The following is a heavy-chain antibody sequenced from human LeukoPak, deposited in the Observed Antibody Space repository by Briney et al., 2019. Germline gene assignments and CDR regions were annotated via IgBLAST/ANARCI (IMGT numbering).Heavy chain of an antibody. Sequence: PSETLSLTCTVSGDSISSSNCCWGWIRQPPGKGLEWIGSIYFSGGTYYNAPLKSRVTISVDTSKNQFSLKLSSVTAADTAVYYCARQTGSGLFSLPGGQGTLVTVSS. J-gene: IGHJ4*02. CDR3: ARQTGSGLFSLP. CDR1: GDSISSSNCC. D-gene: IGHD3-10*01. CDR2: IYFSGGT. V-gene: IGHV4-39*01.